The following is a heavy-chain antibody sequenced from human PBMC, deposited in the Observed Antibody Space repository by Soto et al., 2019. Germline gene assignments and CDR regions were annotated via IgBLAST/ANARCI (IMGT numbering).Heavy chain of an antibody. Sequence: GGSLRLSCAASGFTFSSYGMHWVRQAPGKGLEWVAVIWYDGSNKYYADSVKGRFTISRDNSKNTLYLQMNSLRAEDTAVYYCARERGYYDFWSGDPPDAFDIWGQGTMVTVSS. CDR1: GFTFSSYG. J-gene: IGHJ3*02. D-gene: IGHD3-3*01. CDR3: ARERGYYDFWSGDPPDAFDI. V-gene: IGHV3-33*01. CDR2: IWYDGSNK.